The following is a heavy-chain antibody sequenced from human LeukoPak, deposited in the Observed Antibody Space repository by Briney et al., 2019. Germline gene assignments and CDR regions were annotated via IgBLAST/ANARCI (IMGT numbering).Heavy chain of an antibody. CDR1: GFTFRSYA. J-gene: IGHJ4*02. CDR3: AKDPRFLGPPHYFDY. D-gene: IGHD2/OR15-2a*01. Sequence: GGSLRLSCAASGFTFRSYAMTWVRQAPGKGLEWVSEISNIATINYADSVKGRFTMSRDNSKNTLYLQMNSLRAEDTAVYYCAKDPRFLGPPHYFDYWGQGTLVTVSS. V-gene: IGHV3-23*01. CDR2: ISNIATI.